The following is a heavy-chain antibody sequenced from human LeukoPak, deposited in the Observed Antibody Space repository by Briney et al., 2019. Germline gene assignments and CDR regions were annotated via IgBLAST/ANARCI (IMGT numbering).Heavy chain of an antibody. Sequence: QSWGSLRLSCAASGFTFSSYWMSWVRQAPGKGLEWVSYISSSGSTIYYADSVKGRFTISRDNAKNSLYLQMNSLRAEDTAVYYCARAEKYYYDSSGLIDYWGQGTLVTVSS. V-gene: IGHV3-48*04. J-gene: IGHJ4*02. D-gene: IGHD3-22*01. CDR3: ARAEKYYYDSSGLIDY. CDR1: GFTFSSYW. CDR2: ISSSGSTI.